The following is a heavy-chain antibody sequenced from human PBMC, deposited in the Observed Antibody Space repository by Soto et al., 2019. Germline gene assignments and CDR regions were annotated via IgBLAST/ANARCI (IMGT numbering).Heavy chain of an antibody. Sequence: PGGSVRLSCAASGFTFSAYSMNWVRQAPGKGREWVSFISSTGSVTHYADSVMGRSTISRDNARNSLYLQMNSLRAEDTAVYQWARARPASGPAYAFDIWGQGTIVTVSS. J-gene: IGHJ3*02. CDR3: ARARPASGPAYAFDI. CDR2: ISSTGSVT. D-gene: IGHD2-2*01. CDR1: GFTFSAYS. V-gene: IGHV3-48*04.